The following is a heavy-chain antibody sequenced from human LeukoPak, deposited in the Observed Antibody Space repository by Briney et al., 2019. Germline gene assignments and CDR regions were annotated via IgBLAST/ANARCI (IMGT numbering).Heavy chain of an antibody. CDR2: ISYSGTT. Sequence: SETLSLTCTVSGGSISSYYWSWIRQPPGKGLEWIAYISYSGTTKWNPSLKSRVTMSVDTSKNQFSLKLSSVTAADTAVYYCAAYRYGYNWFDPWGQGTLVTVSS. CDR1: GGSISSYY. CDR3: AAYRYGYNWFDP. D-gene: IGHD5-18*01. J-gene: IGHJ5*02. V-gene: IGHV4-59*01.